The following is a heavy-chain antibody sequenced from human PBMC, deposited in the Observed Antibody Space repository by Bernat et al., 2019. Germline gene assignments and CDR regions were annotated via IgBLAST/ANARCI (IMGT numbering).Heavy chain of an antibody. CDR3: ARHFNGDSSSWEFEY. CDR1: GYSFTSYW. Sequence: EVQLVQSGAEVKKPGESLRISCKGSGYSFTSYWISWVRQMPGKGLEWMGRIDPSDSYTNYSPSFQGHVTISADKSISTAYLQWSSLKASDTAMYYCARHFNGDSSSWEFEYWGQGTLVTVSS. D-gene: IGHD6-13*01. V-gene: IGHV5-10-1*01. CDR2: IDPSDSYT. J-gene: IGHJ4*02.